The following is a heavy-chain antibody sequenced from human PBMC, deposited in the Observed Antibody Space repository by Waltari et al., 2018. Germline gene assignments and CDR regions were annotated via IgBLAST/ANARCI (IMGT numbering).Heavy chain of an antibody. V-gene: IGHV3-53*01. J-gene: IGHJ6*02. CDR2: IYPAVST. CDR1: EITVSNKY. CDR3: ASPKTYYYYGMAV. Sequence: EVQLVESGGGLIQPGGSLRLSCAGAEITVSNKYMNWVRQAPGKGREWVSVIYPAVSTYSADSVKGRFTISRDTSKNTVYLQMNSLRVDDTAVYYCASPKTYYYYGMAVWGQGTTVTVSS.